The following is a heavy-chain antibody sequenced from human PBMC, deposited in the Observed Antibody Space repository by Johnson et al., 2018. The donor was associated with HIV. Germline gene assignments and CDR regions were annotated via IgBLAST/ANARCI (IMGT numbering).Heavy chain of an antibody. CDR2: IGTAGDT. CDR3: ARANWPGSAFDI. CDR1: GFTFSSYD. D-gene: IGHD1-1*01. Sequence: VQLVESGGGVVQPGRSLRLSCAASGFTFSSYDMHWVRQGTGKGLEWVSAIGTAGDTYYPGSVKGRFTISRENAKNSLYLQMNSLRAGDTAMYYCARANWPGSAFDIWGQGTVVSVSS. J-gene: IGHJ3*02. V-gene: IGHV3-13*01.